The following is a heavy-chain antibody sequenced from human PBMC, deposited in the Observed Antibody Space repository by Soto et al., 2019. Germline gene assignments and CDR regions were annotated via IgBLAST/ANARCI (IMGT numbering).Heavy chain of an antibody. CDR1: GFIFTSYG. D-gene: IGHD6-13*01. J-gene: IGHJ4*02. CDR3: AKSTGGSSWYPPDH. V-gene: IGHV3-30*18. CDR2: TANDGSAQ. Sequence: QVQLVESGGGVVQPGGSLRLSCAASGFIFTSYGMQWVRQSPSEGLEWVATTANDGSAQYYADSVKGRFTISRDNSKNTLFLQMDSLRPEDTGVYYCAKSTGGSSWYPPDHWGQGTLVTVSS.